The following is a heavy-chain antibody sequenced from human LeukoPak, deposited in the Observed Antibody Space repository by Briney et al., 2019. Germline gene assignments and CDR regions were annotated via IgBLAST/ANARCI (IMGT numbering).Heavy chain of an antibody. D-gene: IGHD2-21*01. Sequence: GGSLRLSCAASGFTVSSNYMSWVRQAPGKGLEWVSAISSTDAGTYHADSVRGRFTISRGSSKNTLYLQMNSLRAEDAAVYYCAKAPVTSCRGAYCYPFDYWGQGTLVTVSS. CDR2: ISSTDAGT. CDR1: GFTVSSNY. J-gene: IGHJ4*02. CDR3: AKAPVTSCRGAYCYPFDY. V-gene: IGHV3-23*01.